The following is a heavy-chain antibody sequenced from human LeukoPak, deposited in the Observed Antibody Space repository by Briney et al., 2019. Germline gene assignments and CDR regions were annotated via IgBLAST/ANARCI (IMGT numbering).Heavy chain of an antibody. V-gene: IGHV3-9*01. Sequence: GRSLRLSCAASGFTFDDYAMHWVRQAPGKGLEWVSGISWNSGSMGYADSVKGRFTISRDNAKNSLYLQMNSLRAEDTALYYCAKANRGGYNSGSDYWGQGTLVTVSS. CDR1: GFTFDDYA. J-gene: IGHJ4*02. CDR2: ISWNSGSM. D-gene: IGHD5-24*01. CDR3: AKANRGGYNSGSDY.